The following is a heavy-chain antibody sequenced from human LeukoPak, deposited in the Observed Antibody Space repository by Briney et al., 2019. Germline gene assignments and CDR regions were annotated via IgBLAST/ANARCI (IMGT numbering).Heavy chain of an antibody. V-gene: IGHV4-59*01. CDR2: IYNSEIT. D-gene: IGHD2-15*01. J-gene: IGHJ6*03. Sequence: PSKTLSLTCTVSGASITDYYWSWIRQPPGKGLEFIGYIYNSEITNYNPSLTSRVTMSVDTSKNQFSLKMKSMTAADTAVYYCAKGGGSSFRGDYYYYYMDVWGKGTTVTVSS. CDR3: AKGGGSSFRGDYYYYYMDV. CDR1: GASITDYY.